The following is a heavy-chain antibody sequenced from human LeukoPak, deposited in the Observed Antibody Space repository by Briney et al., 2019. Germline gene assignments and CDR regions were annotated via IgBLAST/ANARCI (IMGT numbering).Heavy chain of an antibody. Sequence: GGSLRLSCTGSGFTFGDYSMNWVRPAAGKGLEWVAFIRSKAHGGSTEYAASVKGRFTFSRDDSRSVAYLQMNNLRTEDAAVYYCARDQVYYDFWSAYWGQGTLVTVSS. V-gene: IGHV3-49*04. D-gene: IGHD3-3*01. CDR2: IRSKAHGGST. J-gene: IGHJ4*02. CDR1: GFTFGDYS. CDR3: ARDQVYYDFWSAY.